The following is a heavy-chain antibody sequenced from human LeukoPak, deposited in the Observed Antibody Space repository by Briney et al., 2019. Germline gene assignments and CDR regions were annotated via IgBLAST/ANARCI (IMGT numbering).Heavy chain of an antibody. J-gene: IGHJ3*02. V-gene: IGHV4-59*12. D-gene: IGHD3-22*01. Sequence: SETLSLTCTVSGGSISSYYWSWIRQPPGKGLEWIGYIYYSGSTNYNPSLKSRVTISVDTSKNQFSLKLSSVTAADTAVYYCARMPYDSSGHDAFDIWGQGTMVTVSS. CDR2: IYYSGST. CDR1: GGSISSYY. CDR3: ARMPYDSSGHDAFDI.